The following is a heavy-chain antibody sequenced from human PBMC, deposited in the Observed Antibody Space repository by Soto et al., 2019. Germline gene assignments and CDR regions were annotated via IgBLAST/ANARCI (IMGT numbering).Heavy chain of an antibody. J-gene: IGHJ6*02. CDR1: GYTFTSYG. V-gene: IGHV1-18*01. CDR3: ARDTHAPYCTNGVCPGYYYYYGMDV. D-gene: IGHD2-8*01. CDR2: ISAYNGNT. Sequence: GSVKVSCKASGYTFTSYGISWVRQAPGQWLEWMGWISAYNGNTNYAQKLQGRVTMTTDTSTSTAYMELRSLRSDDTAVYYCARDTHAPYCTNGVCPGYYYYYGMDVWGQGTTVTVS.